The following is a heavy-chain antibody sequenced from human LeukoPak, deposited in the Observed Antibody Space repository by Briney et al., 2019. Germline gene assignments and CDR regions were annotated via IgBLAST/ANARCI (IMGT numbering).Heavy chain of an antibody. D-gene: IGHD2-21*01. V-gene: IGHV1-69*04. CDR1: VGICSSDV. CDR3: ARDKGGGEILPFDP. J-gene: IGHJ5*02. CDR2: IIPMYGIV. Sequence: ASVKVSCKASVGICSSDVISWVRQAPGQGFEWMARIIPMYGIVNYAQKFQDRVTITGDKSTRTAYMELRSLRFEDTAVYYCARDKGGGEILPFDPWGQGTPVIVSS.